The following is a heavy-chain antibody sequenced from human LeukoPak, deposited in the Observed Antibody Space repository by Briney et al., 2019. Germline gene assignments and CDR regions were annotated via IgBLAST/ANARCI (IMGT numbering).Heavy chain of an antibody. CDR3: ARDGYGSGSYSVH. J-gene: IGHJ4*02. CDR1: GLIFSGYS. CDR2: ISSSSSYI. V-gene: IGHV3-21*01. Sequence: GGSLRLSCAASGLIFSGYSMNWVRQAPGKGLEWVSSISSSSSYIYYADSVKGRFTISRDNAKNSLYLQMNSLRAEDTAVYYCARDGYGSGSYSVHWGQGTLVTVSS. D-gene: IGHD3-10*01.